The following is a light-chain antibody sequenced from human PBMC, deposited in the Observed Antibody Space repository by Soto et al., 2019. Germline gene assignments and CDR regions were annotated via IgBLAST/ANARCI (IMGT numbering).Light chain of an antibody. V-gene: IGKV3-15*01. CDR3: QQYHNLCT. J-gene: IGKJ2*02. Sequence: EIVMTQSPAPLSTSPGERATLSCTATHYVYSNVAWFQQRPGQAPRLLIYRTSDRATGTPARFSGSGSGTEFTLTSTRLQCEDFAVYYCQQYHNLCTFGQGTEVEIK. CDR1: HYVYSN. CDR2: RTS.